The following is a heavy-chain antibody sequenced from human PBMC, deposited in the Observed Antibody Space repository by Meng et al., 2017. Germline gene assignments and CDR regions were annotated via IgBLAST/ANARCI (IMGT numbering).Heavy chain of an antibody. J-gene: IGHJ5*02. CDR3: AGGGNWFHP. V-gene: IGHV3-74*01. Sequence: EVHLVESGGGLVSPGGSLRLSFAASGFTFSDYWMHWVRQGPGKGLVWVSRIDSDGSSTTYADSVKGRFTISRDNAKDTVYLQMNSLRTEDTAVYYCAGGGNWFHPWGQGTLVTVSS. CDR1: GFTFSDYW. CDR2: IDSDGSST.